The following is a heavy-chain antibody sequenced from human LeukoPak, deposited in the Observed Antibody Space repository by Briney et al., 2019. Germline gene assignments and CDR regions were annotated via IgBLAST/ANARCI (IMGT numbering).Heavy chain of an antibody. CDR1: GGSFSGYY. CDR2: IYHSGST. Sequence: KPSETLSLTCAVYGGSFSGYYWSWIRQPPGKGLEWIGAIYHSGSTYYNPSLKSRVAISVDTSKNQFSLRLSSVPAADTAVYYCARSGPYYYHYVDIWGKGTTVTVSS. V-gene: IGHV4-34*01. J-gene: IGHJ6*03. D-gene: IGHD3-10*01. CDR3: ARSGPYYYHYVDI.